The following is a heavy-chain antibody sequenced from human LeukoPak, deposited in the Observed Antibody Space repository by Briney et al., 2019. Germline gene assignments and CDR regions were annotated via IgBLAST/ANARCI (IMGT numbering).Heavy chain of an antibody. CDR1: GFTFSSYW. Sequence: GGSVRLSCAASGFTFSSYWMSWVRQAPGKGLEGVANIKQEGSEKYYVDSVKGRSTIPRGNPKNALYLQMTSLRAEDTAVYYCAREGYYYDSSVHFDYWGQGTLVTVSS. V-gene: IGHV3-7*01. CDR3: AREGYYYDSSVHFDY. J-gene: IGHJ4*02. D-gene: IGHD3-22*01. CDR2: IKQEGSEK.